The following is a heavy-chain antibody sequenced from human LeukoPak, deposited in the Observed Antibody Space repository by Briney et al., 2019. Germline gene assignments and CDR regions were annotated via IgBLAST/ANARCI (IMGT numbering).Heavy chain of an antibody. V-gene: IGHV4-4*09. CDR3: ARGDYNKWFDP. Sequence: SETLSLTCTVSGGSISSYYWSWIRQPPGKGLEWIGYIYTSGSTNYNPSLKSRVTISVGTSKNQFSLKLSSVTAADTAVYYRARGDYNKWFDPWGQGTLVTVSS. J-gene: IGHJ5*02. CDR1: GGSISSYY. CDR2: IYTSGST. D-gene: IGHD4-11*01.